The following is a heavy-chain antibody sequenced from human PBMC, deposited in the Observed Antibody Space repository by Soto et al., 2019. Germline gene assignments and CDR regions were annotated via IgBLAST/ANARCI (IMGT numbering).Heavy chain of an antibody. D-gene: IGHD2-2*02. Sequence: SETLSLTCPVSGGSISSGGYYWSWIRQHPGKGLEWIGYIYYSGSTYYNPSLKSRVTISVDTSKNQFSLKLSSVTAADTAVYYCARVSVVPAAIHVDWAYYYYGMDVWGQGTTVTVS. CDR1: GGSISSGGYY. J-gene: IGHJ6*02. CDR3: ARVSVVPAAIHVDWAYYYYGMDV. CDR2: IYYSGST. V-gene: IGHV4-31*03.